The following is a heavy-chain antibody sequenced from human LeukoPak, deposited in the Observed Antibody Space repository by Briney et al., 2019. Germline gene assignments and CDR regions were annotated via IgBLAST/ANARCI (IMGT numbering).Heavy chain of an antibody. CDR1: GFTFGDYA. CDR3: TRDPVYDFWTGYSNWFDP. J-gene: IGHJ5*02. CDR2: IRSKAYGGTT. V-gene: IGHV3-49*04. Sequence: GRSLRLSCTASGFTFGDYAMSWVRQAPGKGLEWVGFIRSKAYGGTTEYAASVKGRFTISRDDSKSIAYLQMNSLKTEDTAVYYCTRDPVYDFWTGYSNWFDPWGQGTLVTVSS. D-gene: IGHD3-3*01.